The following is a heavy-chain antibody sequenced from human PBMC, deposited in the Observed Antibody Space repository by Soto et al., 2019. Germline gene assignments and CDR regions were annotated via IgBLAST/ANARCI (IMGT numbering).Heavy chain of an antibody. CDR2: IIPIFGTA. CDR1: GGTFSSYA. CDR3: ARDPLVEYSSGWFPKGDAFDI. J-gene: IGHJ3*02. V-gene: IGHV1-69*01. Sequence: QVQLVQSGAEVKKPGSSVKVSCKASGGTFSSYAISWVRQAPGQGLEWMGGIIPIFGTANCAQKFQGRVTITADESTSTAYMELSSLRSEDTAVYYCARDPLVEYSSGWFPKGDAFDIWGQGTMVTVSS. D-gene: IGHD6-19*01.